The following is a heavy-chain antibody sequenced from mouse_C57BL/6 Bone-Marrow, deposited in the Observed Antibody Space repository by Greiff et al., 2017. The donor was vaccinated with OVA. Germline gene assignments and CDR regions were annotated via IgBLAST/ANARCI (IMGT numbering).Heavy chain of an antibody. Sequence: EVQVVESGGGLVKPGGSLKLSCAASGFTFSSYAMSWVRQTPEKRLEWVATISDGGSYTYYPDNVKGRFTISRDNAKNNLYLQMSHLKSEDTAMYYCARDPQATLCFDYWGQGTTLTVSS. D-gene: IGHD3-2*02. CDR3: ARDPQATLCFDY. V-gene: IGHV5-4*01. J-gene: IGHJ2*01. CDR1: GFTFSSYA. CDR2: ISDGGSYT.